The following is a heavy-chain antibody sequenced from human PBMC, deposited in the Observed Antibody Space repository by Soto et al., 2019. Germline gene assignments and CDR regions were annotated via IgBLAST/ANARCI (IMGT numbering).Heavy chain of an antibody. Sequence: QITLKESGPTLVNPTQTLTLTCTFSGFSLSTSGVGVGWIRQPPGKALEWLALIYWNDDKRYSPSLKSRLTITKDISKNQVVLTMTNMDPVDTATYYCAHIRPPSGYYPNYYYYYGMDVWGQGTTVTVSS. J-gene: IGHJ6*02. CDR1: GFSLSTSGVG. CDR2: IYWNDDK. D-gene: IGHD3-22*01. V-gene: IGHV2-5*01. CDR3: AHIRPPSGYYPNYYYYYGMDV.